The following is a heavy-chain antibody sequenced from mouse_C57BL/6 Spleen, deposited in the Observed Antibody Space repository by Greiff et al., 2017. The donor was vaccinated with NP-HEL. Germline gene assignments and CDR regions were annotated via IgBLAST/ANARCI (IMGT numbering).Heavy chain of an antibody. V-gene: IGHV1-55*01. CDR3: ARNRYDGTSFAY. J-gene: IGHJ3*01. CDR2: IYPGSGST. D-gene: IGHD2-12*01. Sequence: VQLQQSGAELVKPGASVKMSCKASGYTFTSYWITWVKQRPGQGLEWIGDIYPGSGSTNYNEKFKSKATLTADTSSSTAYMQLSSLTSEDSAVYCCARNRYDGTSFAYWGQGTLVTVSA. CDR1: GYTFTSYW.